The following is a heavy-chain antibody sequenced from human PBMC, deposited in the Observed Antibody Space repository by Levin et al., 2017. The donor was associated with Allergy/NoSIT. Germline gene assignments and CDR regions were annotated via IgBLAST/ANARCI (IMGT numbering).Heavy chain of an antibody. CDR1: GFTFSSCG. V-gene: IGHV3-30*18. Sequence: GGSLRLSCAASGFTFSSCGIHWVRQAPGKGLEWVAIILDNGSKSYYADSVKGRFTISRDNSKNTVYLQMNSLRPEDTAVYYCAKDRSNSWSIDSWGQGILVTVSS. J-gene: IGHJ4*02. D-gene: IGHD6-13*01. CDR2: ILDNGSKS. CDR3: AKDRSNSWSIDS.